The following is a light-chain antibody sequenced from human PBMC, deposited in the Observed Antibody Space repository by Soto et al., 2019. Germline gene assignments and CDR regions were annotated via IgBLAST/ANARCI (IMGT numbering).Light chain of an antibody. V-gene: IGKV3D-15*01. CDR3: QQYHDWPLT. Sequence: EILMTQSPATLSVSPGERATLSCRASQSVSSNFAWYQQRPAQAPRLLIYDVSTRATGVPTRFSGSGSETELTLTISSLQSEDFAVYYCQQYHDWPLTFGGGTKVDIK. CDR1: QSVSSN. CDR2: DVS. J-gene: IGKJ4*01.